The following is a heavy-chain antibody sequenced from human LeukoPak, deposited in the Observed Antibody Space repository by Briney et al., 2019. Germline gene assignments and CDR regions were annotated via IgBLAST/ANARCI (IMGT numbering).Heavy chain of an antibody. J-gene: IGHJ4*02. CDR2: ISERGGST. D-gene: IGHD3-10*01. V-gene: IGHV3-23*01. CDR1: GLSLSNYA. Sequence: GGALRLSCVGSGLSLSNYAMTWVRQAPGEGLEWVSYISERGGSTTYAASVKSRFTISRDTSLNTLYLQMNNLRAEDTAVYFCAKRGVVIRGILVIGYHQEAYHYDFWGQGALVTVSS. CDR3: AKRGVVIRGILVIGYHQEAYHYDF.